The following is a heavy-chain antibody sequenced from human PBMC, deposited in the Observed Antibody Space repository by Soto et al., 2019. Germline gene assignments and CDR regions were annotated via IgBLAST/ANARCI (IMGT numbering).Heavy chain of an antibody. V-gene: IGHV7-4-1*01. Sequence: ASVKVSCKASGYTFTSYAMNWVRQAPGQGLEWMGWINTNTGNPTYAQGFTGRFVFSLDTSVSTAYLQICSLKAEDTAVYYCARAREYYDFWSGYPDYYYYGMDVWGQGTTVTVSS. D-gene: IGHD3-3*01. CDR3: ARAREYYDFWSGYPDYYYYGMDV. J-gene: IGHJ6*02. CDR2: INTNTGNP. CDR1: GYTFTSYA.